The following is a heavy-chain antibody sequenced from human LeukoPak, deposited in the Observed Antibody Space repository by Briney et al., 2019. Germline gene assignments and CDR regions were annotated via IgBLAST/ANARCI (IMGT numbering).Heavy chain of an antibody. CDR3: ARGNDGSGYYHDY. CDR1: GYTFTTYA. V-gene: IGHV7-4-1*02. CDR2: INTNTGNP. D-gene: IGHD3-22*01. J-gene: IGHJ4*02. Sequence: ASVKVSCKASGYTFTTYAMNWVRQAPGQGLEWMGWINTNTGNPTYAQGFTGRFVFSLDTSVSTAYLQISSLKAEDTAVYYCARGNDGSGYYHDYWGQGTLVTASS.